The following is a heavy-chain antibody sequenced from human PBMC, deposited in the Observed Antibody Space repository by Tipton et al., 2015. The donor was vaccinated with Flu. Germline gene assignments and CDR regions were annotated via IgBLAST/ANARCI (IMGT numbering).Heavy chain of an antibody. V-gene: IGHV3-53*01. J-gene: IGHJ4*02. Sequence: SLRLSCAASGFTVSSNYMSWVRQAPGKGLEWVSVIYSGGSTYYADSVKGRFTISRDNSKNTLYLQMNSLRAEDTAVYYCARVGPYSSGPHWGQGTLVTVSS. CDR3: ARVGPYSSGPH. D-gene: IGHD3-22*01. CDR1: GFTVSSNY. CDR2: IYSGGST.